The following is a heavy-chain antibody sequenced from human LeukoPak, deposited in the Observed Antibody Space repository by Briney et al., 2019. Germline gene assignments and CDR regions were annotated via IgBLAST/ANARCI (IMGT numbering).Heavy chain of an antibody. V-gene: IGHV4-39*01. Sequence: PSETLSLTCTVSGGSISNNNYYWAWIRQPPGKGLECIGSIYYSGSTYYNPSLKSRVTISVDTSKNQFSLKLSSVTAADTAVYYCARLSIVATMLFDYWGQGTLVTVSS. CDR1: GGSISNNNYY. J-gene: IGHJ4*02. D-gene: IGHD5-12*01. CDR2: IYYSGST. CDR3: ARLSIVATMLFDY.